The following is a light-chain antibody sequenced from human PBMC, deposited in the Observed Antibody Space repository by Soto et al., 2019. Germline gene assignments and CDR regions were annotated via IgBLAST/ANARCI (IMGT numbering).Light chain of an antibody. CDR1: QGISSY. V-gene: IGKV1-9*01. CDR3: QQRKDYPLT. Sequence: DIQLTQSPSFLSASVGDRVTITCRASQGISSYLAWFQQKPGRAPKLLVYAASTLQSGVPSRFSGSGSGTEFTLTISSLQPEDFATDYCQQRKDYPLTFGGGTKVEIK. J-gene: IGKJ4*01. CDR2: AAS.